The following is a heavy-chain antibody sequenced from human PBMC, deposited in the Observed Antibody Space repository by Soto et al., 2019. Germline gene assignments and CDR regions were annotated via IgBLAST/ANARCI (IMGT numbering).Heavy chain of an antibody. J-gene: IGHJ4*02. Sequence: SETLSLTCTVSGGSISSYYWSWIRQPPGKGLEWIGYIYYSGSTNYNPSLKSRVTISVDTSKNQFSLKLSSVTAADTAVYYCARLNAFDYWGKGTLVTVSS. CDR2: IYYSGST. V-gene: IGHV4-59*01. CDR3: ARLNAFDY. D-gene: IGHD2-8*01. CDR1: GGSISSYY.